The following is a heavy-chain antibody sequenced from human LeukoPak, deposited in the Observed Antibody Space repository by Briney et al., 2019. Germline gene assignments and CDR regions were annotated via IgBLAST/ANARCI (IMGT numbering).Heavy chain of an antibody. Sequence: GGSLRLSCAASGFTFRSHAMNWVRQAPGKGLGWVSSISGSGGSTYYADSVKGRFTISRDNSKNTLYLQMNSLRADDTAVYYCAKDRCSGGSCVHRDYFDYWGQGTLVTVSS. V-gene: IGHV3-23*01. J-gene: IGHJ4*02. CDR2: ISGSGGST. D-gene: IGHD2-15*01. CDR1: GFTFRSHA. CDR3: AKDRCSGGSCVHRDYFDY.